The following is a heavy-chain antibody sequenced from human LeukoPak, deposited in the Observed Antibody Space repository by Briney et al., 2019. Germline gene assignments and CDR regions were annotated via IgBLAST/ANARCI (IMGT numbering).Heavy chain of an antibody. CDR1: GGSISSSSHY. V-gene: IGHV4-39*01. Sequence: PSETLSLTCTVSGGSISSSSHYWGWIRQPPGKGLEWIGSIFYSGTTYYNPSLKSRVTISVDTSKNQFSLRLSSVTAADTAVYYCASENCSGNSCSSFDYWGQGTLVTVSS. D-gene: IGHD2-2*01. CDR3: ASENCSGNSCSSFDY. J-gene: IGHJ4*02. CDR2: IFYSGTT.